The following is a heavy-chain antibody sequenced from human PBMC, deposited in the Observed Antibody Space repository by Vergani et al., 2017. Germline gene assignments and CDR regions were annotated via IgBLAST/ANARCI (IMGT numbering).Heavy chain of an antibody. CDR1: GFTFSSYA. D-gene: IGHD1-26*01. J-gene: IGHJ4*02. Sequence: EVQLLESGGGWVQPGGSLRLSCAASGFTFSSYAMSWVRQAPGKGREWVSAISGSGGSTYYADSVKGRFTISRDNSKNTLYLQMNSLGAEDTAVYYCAKISEGAIDYWGQGTLVTVSS. V-gene: IGHV3-23*01. CDR3: AKISEGAIDY. CDR2: ISGSGGST.